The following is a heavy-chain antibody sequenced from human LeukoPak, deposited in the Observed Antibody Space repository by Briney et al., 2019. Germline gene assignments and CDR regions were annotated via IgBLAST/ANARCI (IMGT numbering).Heavy chain of an antibody. CDR3: ARRLDDYGDYVGWFDP. Sequence: ASVKVSCKASGGTFSSYAISWVRQAPGQGLEWMGWMNPNSGNTGYAQKFQGRVTMTRNTSISTAYMELSSLRSEDTAVYYCARRLDDYGDYVGWFDPWGQGTLVTVSS. CDR2: MNPNSGNT. J-gene: IGHJ5*02. D-gene: IGHD4-17*01. V-gene: IGHV1-8*02. CDR1: GGTFSSYA.